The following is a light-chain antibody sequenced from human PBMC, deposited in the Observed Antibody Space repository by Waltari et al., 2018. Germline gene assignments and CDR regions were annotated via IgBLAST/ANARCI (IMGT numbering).Light chain of an antibody. CDR2: DVD. V-gene: IGLV2-14*03. Sequence: HSALTQPASVSGSPGQSLTISCTGTTSDICSYNYVSWYQQHPGKAPKVLVYDVDKRPSGGSTRFSGSKSGNTASLTISGLQAEDEGDYYCCSYTNSDTLRVFGGGTKLTVL. J-gene: IGLJ3*02. CDR1: TSDICSYNY. CDR3: CSYTNSDTLRV.